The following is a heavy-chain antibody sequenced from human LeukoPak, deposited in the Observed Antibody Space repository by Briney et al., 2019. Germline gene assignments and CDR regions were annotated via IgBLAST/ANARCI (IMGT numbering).Heavy chain of an antibody. D-gene: IGHD3-3*01. V-gene: IGHV1-8*03. J-gene: IGHJ4*02. Sequence: ASVKVSCKTSGYTFTNYAINWVRQATGQGLEWMGWMNPNSGNTGYAQKFQGRVTITRNTSISTAYMELSSLRSEDTAVYYCARGRPAIYDFWSGYFPPPDYWGQGTLVTVSS. CDR1: GYTFTNYA. CDR3: ARGRPAIYDFWSGYFPPPDY. CDR2: MNPNSGNT.